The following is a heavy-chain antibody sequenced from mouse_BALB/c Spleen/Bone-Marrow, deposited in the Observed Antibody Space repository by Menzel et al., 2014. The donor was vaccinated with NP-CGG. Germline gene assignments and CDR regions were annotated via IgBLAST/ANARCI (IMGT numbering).Heavy chain of an antibody. CDR1: GYTSTDYA. D-gene: IGHD3-1*01. V-gene: IGHV1S137*01. J-gene: IGHJ2*01. Sequence: VQLQQSGAEVVRPGVSVKISCKGSGYTSTDYAMHWVKQSHAKSLEWIGVISTYYGDVNYSQKFKGKATMTVDKSCSTAYMELARLTSEDSAIYYCARLTQGFYYFDYWGQGTALTVSS. CDR2: ISTYYGDV. CDR3: ARLTQGFYYFDY.